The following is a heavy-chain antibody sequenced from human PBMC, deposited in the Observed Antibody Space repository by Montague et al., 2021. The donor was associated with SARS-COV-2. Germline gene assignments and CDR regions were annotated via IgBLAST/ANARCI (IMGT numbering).Heavy chain of an antibody. V-gene: IGHV4-34*01. D-gene: IGHD3-22*01. CDR1: DGSFSDYS. CDR2: INHRGST. CDR3: ARGRQHINMVVVVVTGGADCFSI. Sequence: SETLSLTCAVSDGSFSDYSWSWIRQPPGKELEWIGEINHRGSTNYNPSLKSQVTISVDTSKNQFSLKMTSATAADTAVYYCARGRQHINMVVVVVTGGADCFSIWGQGTLVAVSS. J-gene: IGHJ4*02.